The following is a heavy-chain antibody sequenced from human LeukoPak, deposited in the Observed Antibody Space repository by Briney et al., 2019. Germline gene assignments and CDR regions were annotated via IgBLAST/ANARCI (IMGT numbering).Heavy chain of an antibody. D-gene: IGHD2-15*01. CDR2: IRSKANSYAT. CDR1: GFTFSGSV. Sequence: PGGSLRLSRAASGFTFSGSVMHWVRQASGKGLEWVGRIRSKANSYATAYAASVKGRFTISREDSKNTAYLQMNSLKTEDTAVYYCSVNYCSGDNCYMFWGQGTLVTVSS. CDR3: SVNYCSGDNCYMF. J-gene: IGHJ4*02. V-gene: IGHV3-73*01.